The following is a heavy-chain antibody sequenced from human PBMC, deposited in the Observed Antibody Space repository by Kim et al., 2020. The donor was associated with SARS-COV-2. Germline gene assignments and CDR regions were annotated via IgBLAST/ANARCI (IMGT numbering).Heavy chain of an antibody. CDR1: GGFISSSYY. J-gene: IGHJ5*02. CDR2: IYYSGNT. D-gene: IGHD3-22*01. V-gene: IGHV4-39*01. Sequence: SETLSLTCTVSGGFISSSYYWGWIRQPPGKGLEWIGSIYYSGNTYYNPSLKSRVTISIDTSKNQFSLKLGSVTAADTAVYYCARLLYDSSNRFDPWGQGTRVTVSS. CDR3: ARLLYDSSNRFDP.